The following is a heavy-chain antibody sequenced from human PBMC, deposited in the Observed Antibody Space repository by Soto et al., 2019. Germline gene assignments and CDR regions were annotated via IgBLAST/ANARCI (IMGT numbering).Heavy chain of an antibody. V-gene: IGHV1-69*01. CDR3: AREGGDYYDSSGYRYYFDY. D-gene: IGHD3-22*01. CDR2: IIPIFGTA. Sequence: QVQLVQSGAEVKKPGSSVKVSCKASGGTFSSYAISWVRQAPGQGLEWMGGIIPIFGTANYAQKFQGRVTITADESTRTAYMELSSLRSEDTAVYYCAREGGDYYDSSGYRYYFDYWGQGTLVTVSS. J-gene: IGHJ4*02. CDR1: GGTFSSYA.